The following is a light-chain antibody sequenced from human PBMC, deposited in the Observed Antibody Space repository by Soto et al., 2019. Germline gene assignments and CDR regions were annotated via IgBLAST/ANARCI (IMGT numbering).Light chain of an antibody. J-gene: IGLJ1*01. CDR3: KSYAGSNTYF. Sequence: QSVLTQPPSAAGSPGQSVTISCTGTKNDVGVYDFVSCYQHHPGKAPRLIIYEVVQRPSGVPDRFSGSKSGNTASLTVSGLQAADEADYFCKSYAGSNTYFFGSGTKVNVL. V-gene: IGLV2-8*01. CDR1: KNDVGVYDF. CDR2: EVV.